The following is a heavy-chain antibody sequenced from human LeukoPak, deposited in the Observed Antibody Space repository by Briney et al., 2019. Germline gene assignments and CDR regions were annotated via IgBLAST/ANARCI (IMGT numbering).Heavy chain of an antibody. V-gene: IGHV4-30-2*01. CDR3: ARGFTTQDCFDP. Sequence: SETLSLTCAVSGGSISSGGNSWAWIRQPPGKGLEWIGYIYHNGNTYYNPSLQSRVTISLDGSKNDFSLKLTSATAADTAVYYCARGFTTQDCFDPWGQGTLVTV. CDR1: GGSISSGGNS. D-gene: IGHD3-3*01. CDR2: IYHNGNT. J-gene: IGHJ5*02.